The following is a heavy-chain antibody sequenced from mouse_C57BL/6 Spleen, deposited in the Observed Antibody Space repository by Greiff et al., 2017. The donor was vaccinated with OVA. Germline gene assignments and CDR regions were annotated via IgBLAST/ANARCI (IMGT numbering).Heavy chain of an antibody. J-gene: IGHJ2*01. CDR1: GFTFSSYG. CDR3: AREGYDYDSYFDY. D-gene: IGHD2-4*01. Sequence: DVHLVESGGDLVKPGGSLKLSCAASGFTFSSYGMSWVRQTPDKRLEWVATISSGGSYTYYPDSVKGRFTISRDNAKNTLYLQMSSLKSEDTAMYYCAREGYDYDSYFDYWGQGTTLTVSS. CDR2: ISSGGSYT. V-gene: IGHV5-6*01.